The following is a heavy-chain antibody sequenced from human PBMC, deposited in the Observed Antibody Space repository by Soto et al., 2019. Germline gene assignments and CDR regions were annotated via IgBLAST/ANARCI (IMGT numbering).Heavy chain of an antibody. CDR2: IYNDGNT. CDR1: GFTGSTNY. J-gene: IGHJ3*01. CDR3: AITHDEFIYGELLDV. V-gene: IGHV3-53*04. D-gene: IGHD3-10*01. Sequence: EVQLVESGGGLVQPGGSLRLSCADSGFTGSTNYMTWVRQAPGKGLEWVSVIYNDGNTHYADSGKGRFTISRDNSKKTLYLHMNSLRAGDTAVYYCAITHDEFIYGELLDVWGQGTMVNVSS.